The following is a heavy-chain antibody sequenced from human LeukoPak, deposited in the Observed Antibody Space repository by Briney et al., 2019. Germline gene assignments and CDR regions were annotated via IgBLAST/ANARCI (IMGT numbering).Heavy chain of an antibody. CDR1: GFTFSSYG. CDR2: IWYDGSNK. D-gene: IGHD3-9*01. J-gene: IGHJ4*02. CDR3: ARARYNYDILTGYPLLDY. Sequence: GGSLRLSCAASGFTFSSYGMHWVRQAPGKGLEWVAVIWYDGSNKYYADSVKGRFTISRDNSKNTLYLQMNSLRAEDTAVYYCARARYNYDILTGYPLLDYWGQGTLVTVSS. V-gene: IGHV3-33*01.